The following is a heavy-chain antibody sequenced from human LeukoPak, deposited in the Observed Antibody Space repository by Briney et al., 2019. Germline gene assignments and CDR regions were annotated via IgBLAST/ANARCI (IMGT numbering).Heavy chain of an antibody. V-gene: IGHV3-23*01. Sequence: GGSLRLSCAASGFTFSIYWMSWVRQAPGKGLEWVSAISGSGGSTYYADSVKGRFTISRDNSKNTLYLQMNSLRAEDTAVYYCAKGGVPAAIPYYYYYMDVWGKGTTVTVSS. CDR3: AKGGVPAAIPYYYYYMDV. CDR2: ISGSGGST. CDR1: GFTFSIYW. D-gene: IGHD2-2*02. J-gene: IGHJ6*03.